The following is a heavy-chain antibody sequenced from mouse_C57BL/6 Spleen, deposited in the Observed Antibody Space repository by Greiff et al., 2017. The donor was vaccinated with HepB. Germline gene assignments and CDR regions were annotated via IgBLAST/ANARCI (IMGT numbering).Heavy chain of an antibody. V-gene: IGHV1-64*01. CDR3: ARYYYGSRLDY. Sequence: VQLQQPGAELVKPGASVKLSCKASGYTFTSYWMHWVKQRPGQGLEWIGMIHPNSGSTNYNEKFKSKATLTVDKSSSTAYMQLSSLTSEDSAVYYCARYYYGSRLDYWGQGTTLTVSS. J-gene: IGHJ2*01. CDR2: IHPNSGST. D-gene: IGHD1-1*01. CDR1: GYTFTSYW.